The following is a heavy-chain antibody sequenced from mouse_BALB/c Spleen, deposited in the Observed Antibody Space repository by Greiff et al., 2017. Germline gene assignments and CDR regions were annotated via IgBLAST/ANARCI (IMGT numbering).Heavy chain of an antibody. CDR3: ARDQDYDGRGFAY. Sequence: QVQLKESGPGLVAPSQSLSITCTVSGFSLTGYGVNWVRQPPGKGLEWLGMIWGDGSTDYNSALKSRLSISKDNSKSQVFLKMNSLQTDDTARYYCARDQDYDGRGFAYWGQGTLVTVSA. D-gene: IGHD1-1*01. CDR1: GFSLTGYG. V-gene: IGHV2-6-7*01. CDR2: IWGDGST. J-gene: IGHJ3*01.